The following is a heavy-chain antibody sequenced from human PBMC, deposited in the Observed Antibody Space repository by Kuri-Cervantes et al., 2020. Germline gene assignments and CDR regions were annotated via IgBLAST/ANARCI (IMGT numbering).Heavy chain of an antibody. V-gene: IGHV4-39*01. CDR3: ARRYNWNYGV. D-gene: IGHD1-7*01. CDR2: IYYRGNT. J-gene: IGHJ4*02. Sequence: WVRQAPGKGLEWIGSIYYRGNTYYNPSLKSRVTVSVDTSKNQFSLRLSSVTAADTAVYYCARRYNWNYGVWGQGTLVTVSS.